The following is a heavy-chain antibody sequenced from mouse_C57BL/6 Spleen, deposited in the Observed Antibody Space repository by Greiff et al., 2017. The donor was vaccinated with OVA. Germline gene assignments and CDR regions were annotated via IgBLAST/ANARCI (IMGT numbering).Heavy chain of an antibody. CDR1: GYTFTSYT. V-gene: IGHV1-4*01. CDR3: ARDPLYDYDDAMDY. J-gene: IGHJ4*01. Sequence: QVQLQQSGAELARPGASVKMSCKASGYTFTSYTMHWVKQRPGQGLEWIGYINPSSGYTKYNQKFKDTATLTADKSYSTAYMQLSRLTSEDSAVYYCARDPLYDYDDAMDYWGHGTSVTVSS. D-gene: IGHD2-4*01. CDR2: INPSSGYT.